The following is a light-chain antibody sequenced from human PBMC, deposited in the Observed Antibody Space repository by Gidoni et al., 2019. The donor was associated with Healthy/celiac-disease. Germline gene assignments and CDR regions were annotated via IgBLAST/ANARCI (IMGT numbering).Light chain of an antibody. CDR2: KAS. CDR3: QQYNSYTYT. Sequence: DIQMTQSPSTLSASAGDRVTITCRARQSISSWFAWYQQKPGKAPKLLIYKASSVESGVPSRFSGSGAGTEFTLTSSSLQPDDFATYYCQQYNSYTYTFGQGTKLEIK. V-gene: IGKV1-5*03. CDR1: QSISSW. J-gene: IGKJ2*01.